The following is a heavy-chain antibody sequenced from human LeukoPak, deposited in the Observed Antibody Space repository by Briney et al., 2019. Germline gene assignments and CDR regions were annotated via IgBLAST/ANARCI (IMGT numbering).Heavy chain of an antibody. CDR2: IYTRGSA. CDR3: ARGRYCSADICSGGDAFDI. D-gene: IGHD2-15*01. V-gene: IGHV4-4*07. Sequence: SETLCLTCTVSGGSINNYYWSWIRQPAGKGLEWIGRIYTRGSANYNPSLKSRVTMSVDTSRNQFSLKLSSVTAADTAVYYCARGRYCSADICSGGDAFDIWGQGTMVSVSS. J-gene: IGHJ3*02. CDR1: GGSINNYY.